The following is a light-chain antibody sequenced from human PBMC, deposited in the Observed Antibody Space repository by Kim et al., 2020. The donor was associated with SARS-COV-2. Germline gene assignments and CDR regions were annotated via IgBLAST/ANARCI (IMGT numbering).Light chain of an antibody. CDR2: GAS. CDR1: QSLSKN. J-gene: IGKJ1*01. CDR3: QQYHDWPPRMT. Sequence: EIVLTQSPATLSVSPGERATLSCRASQSLSKNYLAWYQQKSGQAPRLLIYGASIRATGIPARFSGSGSGTEFTLTISSLQSEDFVVYYCQQYHDWPPRMTFGQGTKVDIK. V-gene: IGKV3-15*01.